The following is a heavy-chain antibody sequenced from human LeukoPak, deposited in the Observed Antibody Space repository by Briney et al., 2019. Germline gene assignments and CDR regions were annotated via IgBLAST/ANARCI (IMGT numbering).Heavy chain of an antibody. J-gene: IGHJ4*02. CDR1: GGTFSSYG. V-gene: IGHV1-69*04. CDR3: ARVAGSSYDY. D-gene: IGHD3-10*01. Sequence: SVKDSCKASGGTFSSYGIIWVRQAPGQGLEWMGRIIPILNIADYAQKFQGRVTITADTSTSTAYMELSSLRSEDTAVYYCARVAGSSYDYWGQGTLVTVSS. CDR2: IIPILNIA.